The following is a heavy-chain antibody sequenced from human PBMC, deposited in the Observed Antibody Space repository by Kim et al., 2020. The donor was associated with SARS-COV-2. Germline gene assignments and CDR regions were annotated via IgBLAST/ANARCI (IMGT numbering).Heavy chain of an antibody. CDR3: AKDIALAAKWYLDL. V-gene: IGHV3-9*01. J-gene: IGHJ2*01. D-gene: IGHD6-19*01. Sequence: ADSVKGRFPISRDNAKDSLYLQMSSLRAEDTDFYACAKDIALAAKWYLDLWGRGTLVTVSS.